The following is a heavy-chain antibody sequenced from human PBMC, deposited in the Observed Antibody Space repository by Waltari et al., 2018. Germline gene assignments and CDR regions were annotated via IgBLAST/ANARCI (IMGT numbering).Heavy chain of an antibody. Sequence: EVQLVESGGGWVQPGGSLGLPCAASGFPVRTKYMSWVRQAPGKGLEWVAVIYAGGTTYYPDSVGGRFTISRDTSKNTVYLQMNSLRPEDTAVYYCAGHGYFGSGSHYFDSWGQGTLVTVSS. CDR1: GFPVRTKY. D-gene: IGHD3-10*01. CDR2: IYAGGTT. J-gene: IGHJ4*02. V-gene: IGHV3-66*02. CDR3: AGHGYFGSGSHYFDS.